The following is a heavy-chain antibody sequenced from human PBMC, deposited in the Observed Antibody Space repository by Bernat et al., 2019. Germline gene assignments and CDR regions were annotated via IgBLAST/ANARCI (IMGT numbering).Heavy chain of an antibody. CDR1: GFPLSTSGVG. Sequence: QITLKESGPTLVKPTQTLTLTCTFSGFPLSTSGVGVGWIRQPPGKALEWLALIYWDDDKRYSPSLKSRLTITKDTSKNQVVLTMTNMDPVDTATYYCAHGYSSSWYSQGYNWFDPWGQGTLVTVSS. J-gene: IGHJ5*02. CDR2: IYWDDDK. D-gene: IGHD6-13*01. CDR3: AHGYSSSWYSQGYNWFDP. V-gene: IGHV2-5*02.